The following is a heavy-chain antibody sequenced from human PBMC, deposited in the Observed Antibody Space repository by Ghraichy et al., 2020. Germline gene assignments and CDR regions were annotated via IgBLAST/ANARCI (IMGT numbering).Heavy chain of an antibody. D-gene: IGHD2-2*01. CDR3: ARERYCSSTSCYAPTLDY. V-gene: IGHV4-39*07. CDR1: GGSISSSSYY. Sequence: GSLRLSCTVSGGSISSSSYYWGWIRQPPGKGLEWIGSIYYSGSTYYNPSLKSRVTISVDTSKNQFSLKLSSVTAADTAVYYCARERYCSSTSCYAPTLDYWGQGTLVTVSS. J-gene: IGHJ4*02. CDR2: IYYSGST.